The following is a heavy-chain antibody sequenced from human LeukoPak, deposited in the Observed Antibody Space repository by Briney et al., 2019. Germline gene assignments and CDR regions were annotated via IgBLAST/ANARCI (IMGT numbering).Heavy chain of an antibody. CDR3: ARDQEGFDY. CDR2: IYPRDGST. CDR1: GXXFTSNY. J-gene: IGHJ4*02. Sequence: KVSCXASGXXFTSNYIHWVRQAPGQGLGWMGMIYPRDGSTSYAQKFQGRVTVTRDTSTSTVHMELSGLRSEDTAVYYCARDQEGFDYWGQGTLVTVSS. V-gene: IGHV1-46*01.